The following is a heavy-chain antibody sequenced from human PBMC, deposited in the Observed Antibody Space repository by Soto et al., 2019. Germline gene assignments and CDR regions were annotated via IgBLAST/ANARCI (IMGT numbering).Heavy chain of an antibody. CDR1: GGSISSYY. D-gene: IGHD3-3*01. Sequence: PSETLSLTCTVSGGSISSYYWSWIRQPPGKGLEWIGYIYYSGSTNYNPSLKSRVTISVDTSKNQFSLKLSSVTAADTAVYYCARLSTIFGVVSKFDYGGQGTLVTVSS. J-gene: IGHJ4*02. CDR2: IYYSGST. V-gene: IGHV4-59*01. CDR3: ARLSTIFGVVSKFDY.